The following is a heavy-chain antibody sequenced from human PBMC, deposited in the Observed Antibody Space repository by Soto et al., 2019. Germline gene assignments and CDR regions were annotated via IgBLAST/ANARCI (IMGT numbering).Heavy chain of an antibody. J-gene: IGHJ3*02. CDR1: GGTFSSYT. CDR2: IIPILGIA. V-gene: IGHV1-69*02. Sequence: QVQLVQSGAEVKKPGSSVKVSCKASGGTFSSYTISWVRQAPGQGLEWMGRIIPILGIANYAQKFQGRVTITADKSTSTAYMELSSLRSEDTAVYYCARPLYGSGPKGAFDIWGQGTKVTVSS. D-gene: IGHD3-10*01. CDR3: ARPLYGSGPKGAFDI.